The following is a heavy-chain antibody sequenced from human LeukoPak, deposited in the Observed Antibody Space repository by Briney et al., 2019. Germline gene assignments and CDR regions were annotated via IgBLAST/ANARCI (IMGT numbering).Heavy chain of an antibody. J-gene: IGHJ4*02. V-gene: IGHV4-39*07. CDR2: IYYSGST. D-gene: IGHD2-2*01. CDR1: GDSISSSSSY. Sequence: SETLSLTCTVSGDSISSSSSYWGWIRQPPGKGLEWIGSIYYSGSTYYNPSLKSRVTISVDSSKNQLSLKLSSVTAADTAMYYCARVKRKYQVLKPLHETPSHYFDYWGQGTLVTVSS. CDR3: ARVKRKYQVLKPLHETPSHYFDY.